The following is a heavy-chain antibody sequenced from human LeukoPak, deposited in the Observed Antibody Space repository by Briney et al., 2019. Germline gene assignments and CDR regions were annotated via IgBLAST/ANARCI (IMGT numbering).Heavy chain of an antibody. D-gene: IGHD3-10*01. Sequence: SVNVSCKASGYIFTTYFMHWVRQAPGQGLEWLGFINPSGGTTGYSQKFQGRVTMTRDTSTNKVYMSLSSLRSEDTAVYYCARVRGHGDMIDSWGQGTLVTVSS. J-gene: IGHJ4*02. CDR2: INPSGGTT. CDR3: ARVRGHGDMIDS. CDR1: GYIFTTYF. V-gene: IGHV1-46*01.